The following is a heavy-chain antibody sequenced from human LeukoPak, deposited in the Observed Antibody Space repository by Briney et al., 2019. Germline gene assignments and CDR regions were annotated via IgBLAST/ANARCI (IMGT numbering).Heavy chain of an antibody. J-gene: IGHJ4*02. V-gene: IGHV1-2*02. D-gene: IGHD3-22*01. CDR1: GYTFTSYG. CDR2: INPNSGGT. CDR3: ARSSSGYYYSFDY. Sequence: ASVKVSCKASGYTFTSYGIIWVRQAPGQGLEWMGWINPNSGGTNYAQKFQGRVTMTRDTSISTAYMELSRLRSDDTAVYYCARSSSGYYYSFDYWGQGTLVTVSS.